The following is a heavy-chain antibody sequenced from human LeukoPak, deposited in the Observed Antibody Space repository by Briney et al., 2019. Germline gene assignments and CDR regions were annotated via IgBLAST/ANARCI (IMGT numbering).Heavy chain of an antibody. Sequence: GGSLRLSCAASGFTFSSYAMSWVRQAPGKGLEWVANIKHDGSETFYVDSVKGRFTISRDNARNSLYLQMNSLRVEDTALYYCAFGFGDYWGQGSLVTVSS. CDR3: AFGFGDY. CDR2: IKHDGSET. CDR1: GFTFSSYA. V-gene: IGHV3-7*01. J-gene: IGHJ4*02. D-gene: IGHD3-16*01.